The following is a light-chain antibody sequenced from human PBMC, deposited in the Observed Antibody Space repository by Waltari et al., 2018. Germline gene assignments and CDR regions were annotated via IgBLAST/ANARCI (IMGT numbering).Light chain of an antibody. CDR1: QFVSRDY. Sequence: DMVLTQSPGTLSLSPGETATLSCRASQFVSRDYFAWYQQKPGQAPRLLIYATSNRATGIPDRFSGSGSGTEITLTISRLEPEDFAVYYCQQYDSPPMYTFGQGTKLEI. CDR3: QQYDSPPMYT. V-gene: IGKV3-20*01. J-gene: IGKJ2*01. CDR2: ATS.